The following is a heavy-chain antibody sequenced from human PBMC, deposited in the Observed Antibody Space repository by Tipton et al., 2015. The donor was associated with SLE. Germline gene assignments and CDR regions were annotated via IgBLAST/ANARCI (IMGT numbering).Heavy chain of an antibody. Sequence: TLSLTCTVSGGSISSYYWSWIRQPPGKGLEWIGYIYYSGSTNYNPTLKSRVTISVDTSKNQFSLKLSSVTAADTAVYYCASRYCSSTSCYWKYFQQWGQGTLVTVSS. CDR2: IYYSGST. CDR3: ASRYCSSTSCYWKYFQQ. V-gene: IGHV4-59*08. J-gene: IGHJ1*01. D-gene: IGHD2-2*01. CDR1: GGSISSYY.